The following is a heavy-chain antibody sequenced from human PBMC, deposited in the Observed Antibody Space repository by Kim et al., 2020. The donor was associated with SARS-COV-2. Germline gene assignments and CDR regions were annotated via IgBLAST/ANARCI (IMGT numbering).Heavy chain of an antibody. CDR2: IKQDGSEK. V-gene: IGHV3-7*01. J-gene: IGHJ3*02. D-gene: IGHD3-22*01. Sequence: GGSLRLSCAASGFTFSSYWMSWVRQAPGKGLEWVANIKQDGSEKYYVDSVKGRFTISRDNAKNSLYLQMNSLRAEDTAVYYCASSGITMMAWGAFDIWGQGTMVTVSS. CDR3: ASSGITMMAWGAFDI. CDR1: GFTFSSYW.